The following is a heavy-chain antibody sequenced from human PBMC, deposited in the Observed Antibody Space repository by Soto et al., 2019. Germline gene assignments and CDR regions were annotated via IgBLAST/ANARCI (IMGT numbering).Heavy chain of an antibody. D-gene: IGHD5-18*01. CDR1: GFSLSTSGAG. V-gene: IGHV2-5*01. J-gene: IGHJ4*02. CDR3: AHRPRRGYSYGYVDY. CDR2: IYWNDDK. Sequence: SGPTLVTPTQTLTLTCTLSGFSLSTSGAGVCWIRPPPGKALEWLALIYWNDDKRYSPSLKSRLTITKDTSKTQVVLTMTNMDPVDTATYYCAHRPRRGYSYGYVDYWGQGTLVTGSS.